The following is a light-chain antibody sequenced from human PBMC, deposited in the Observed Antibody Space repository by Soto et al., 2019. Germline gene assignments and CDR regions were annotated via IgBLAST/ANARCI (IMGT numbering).Light chain of an antibody. J-gene: IGKJ5*01. CDR2: GAS. CDR3: KQYNNWPY. CDR1: QIVSSSY. V-gene: IGKV3-15*01. Sequence: VFTKSPGTLSFAPVSLSTLSLGASQIVSSSYLAWYQQKPGQDPRILIYGASTRATGVPGRFSGSGSGTEFTLTIRSLQSEDIAVYFCKQYNNWPYFGNGKQLEIK.